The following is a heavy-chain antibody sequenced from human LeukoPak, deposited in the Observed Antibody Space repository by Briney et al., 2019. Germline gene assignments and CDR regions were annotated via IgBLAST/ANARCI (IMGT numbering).Heavy chain of an antibody. CDR3: ARGLEHDGYYFDY. CDR2: IYSGGST. D-gene: IGHD1/OR15-1a*01. CDR1: GFTVSSNY. V-gene: IGHV3-53*01. Sequence: PGGSLRLSCAASGFTVSSNYMSWVRQAPGKGLEWVSVIYSGGSTYYADSVKGRFNISRDNSKNTLYLQMNSLRAEDTAVYYCARGLEHDGYYFDYWGQGTLVTVSS. J-gene: IGHJ4*02.